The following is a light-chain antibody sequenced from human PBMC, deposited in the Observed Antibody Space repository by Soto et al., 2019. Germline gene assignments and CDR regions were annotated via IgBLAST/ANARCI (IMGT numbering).Light chain of an antibody. Sequence: EFVLTQSPGTLSLSPGERATLSCMASQSVSSYLAWYQQKPGQAPRLLIYDASNRATGIPDRFSGSGSGTDFTLTFSSLEPEDFAVYYCQQYSNWPITFGQGTRLEIK. CDR2: DAS. J-gene: IGKJ5*01. V-gene: IGKV3-11*01. CDR1: QSVSSY. CDR3: QQYSNWPIT.